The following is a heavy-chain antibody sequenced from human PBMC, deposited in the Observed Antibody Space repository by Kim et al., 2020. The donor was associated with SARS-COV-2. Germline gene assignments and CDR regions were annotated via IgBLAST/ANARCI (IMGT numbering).Heavy chain of an antibody. V-gene: IGHV4-59*01. CDR2: IYYSGST. Sequence: SETLSLTCTVSGGSISSYYWSWIRQPPGKGLEWIGYIYYSGSTNYNPSLKSRVTISVDTSKNQFSLKLSSVTAAEPAVYYCARDHREWLQYTANWYFDLWGRGTLVTVSS. CDR3: ARDHREWLQYTANWYFDL. CDR1: GGSISSYY. J-gene: IGHJ2*01. D-gene: IGHD3-3*01.